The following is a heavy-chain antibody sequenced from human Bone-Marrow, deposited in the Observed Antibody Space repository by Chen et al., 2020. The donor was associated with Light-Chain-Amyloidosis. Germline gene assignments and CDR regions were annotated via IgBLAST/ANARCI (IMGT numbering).Heavy chain of an antibody. J-gene: IGHJ6*02. V-gene: IGHV1-2*02. D-gene: IGHD3-16*01. CDR1: GYTFTDYY. CDR3: ARATFKPIRSGMDV. Sequence: QVQLVQTGAAVKTPRASVTVACKASGYTFTDYYMHWVRQAPGQGLEWMGWINPNSGGTNYAQKFQGRVTMTRDTSISTAYMELSRLRSDETAVYYCARATFKPIRSGMDVWGQGTTVTVS. CDR2: INPNSGGT.